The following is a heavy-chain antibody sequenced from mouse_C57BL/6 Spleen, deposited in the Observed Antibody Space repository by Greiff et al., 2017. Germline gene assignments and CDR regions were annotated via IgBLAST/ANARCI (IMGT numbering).Heavy chain of an antibody. J-gene: IGHJ2*01. CDR1: GYTFTSYW. CDR2: IYPGSGST. Sequence: QVQLQQPGAELVKPGASVKMSCKASGYTFTSYWITWVKQRPGQDLEWSGDIYPGSGSTNYNEKFKSKATLTVDTSSSTAYMPLSSLTSEDSAVYYCARWVLRCDYFDYWGQGTNLTVSS. CDR3: ARWVLRCDYFDY. D-gene: IGHD2-3*01. V-gene: IGHV1-55*01.